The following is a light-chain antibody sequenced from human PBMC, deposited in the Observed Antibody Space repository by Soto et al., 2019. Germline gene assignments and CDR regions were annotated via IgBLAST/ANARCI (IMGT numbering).Light chain of an antibody. CDR1: SSDVGGYNY. V-gene: IGLV2-14*01. Sequence: QSALTQPASVSGSPGQSITISCTGTSSDVGGYNYVSWYQQHPDKAPKLMIYEVNNRPSGVSSRFSGSKSGNTASLAISGLQAEDEADYYCTSYTDSRTYVFGSGTKVTVL. CDR3: TSYTDSRTYV. CDR2: EVN. J-gene: IGLJ1*01.